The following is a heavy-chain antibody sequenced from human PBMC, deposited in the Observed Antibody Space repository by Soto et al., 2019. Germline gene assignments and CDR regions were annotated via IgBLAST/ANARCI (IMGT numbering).Heavy chain of an antibody. V-gene: IGHV1-18*01. J-gene: IGHJ4*02. Sequence: ASVKVSCKASGYTFTSYGISWVRQAPGQGLEWMGWISAYNGNTNYAQKLQGRVTVTTDTSTSTAYMELRSLRSDDTAVYYCARTTSSGWYDLMDYWGQGTLVTVSS. D-gene: IGHD6-19*01. CDR3: ARTTSSGWYDLMDY. CDR1: GYTFTSYG. CDR2: ISAYNGNT.